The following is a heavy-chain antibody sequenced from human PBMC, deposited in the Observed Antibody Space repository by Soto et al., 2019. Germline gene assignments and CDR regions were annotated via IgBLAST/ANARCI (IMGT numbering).Heavy chain of an antibody. Sequence: ESGGGLVQPGGSLRRSCAASGLIFSDYHMDWVRQAPGKGLEWVGRIRRKANSYTTEYAASVKGRFTISRDDSKNSLYLQMNSLKSEDTAVYYCAMLGGWSGGSSGMDVWGQGTTVTVSS. D-gene: IGHD6-19*01. J-gene: IGHJ6*02. CDR1: GLIFSDYH. V-gene: IGHV3-72*01. CDR3: AMLGGWSGGSSGMDV. CDR2: IRRKANSYTT.